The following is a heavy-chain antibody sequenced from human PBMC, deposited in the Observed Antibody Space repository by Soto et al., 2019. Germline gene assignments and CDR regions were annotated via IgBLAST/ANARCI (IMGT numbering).Heavy chain of an antibody. Sequence: PSDTLSLTCTVSGGSISSSSYYWGWIRHPPGKGLEWIGSIYYSGSTYYNPSLKSRVTISVDTSKNQFSLKLSSVTAADTAVYYCARLKGGYGDYELDYWGQGTLVTVSS. D-gene: IGHD4-17*01. J-gene: IGHJ4*02. CDR1: GGSISSSSYY. V-gene: IGHV4-39*01. CDR2: IYYSGST. CDR3: ARLKGGYGDYELDY.